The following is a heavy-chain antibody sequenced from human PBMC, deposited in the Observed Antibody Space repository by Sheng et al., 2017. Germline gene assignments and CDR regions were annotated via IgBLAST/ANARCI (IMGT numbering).Heavy chain of an antibody. CDR3: ARDYAGSPDY. J-gene: IGHJ4*02. Sequence: EVQLMESGGELVQPGESLRLSCAASGFTFSTYWIHWVRQAPGKGLIWVSLISPDGTTTSYADSVKGRFTISRDSAKNMVYLQMNSLRVEDTAVYYCARDYAGSPDYWGQGTLVTVSS. V-gene: IGHV3-74*01. D-gene: IGHD2-15*01. CDR2: ISPDGTTT. CDR1: GFTFSTYW.